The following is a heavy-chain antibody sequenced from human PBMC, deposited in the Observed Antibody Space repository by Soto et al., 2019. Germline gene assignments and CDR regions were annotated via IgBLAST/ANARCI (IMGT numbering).Heavy chain of an antibody. J-gene: IGHJ3*02. Sequence: ASVKVSCKASGYTFTGYYMHWVRQAPGQGLEWMGWINPNSGGTNYAQKFQGWVTMTRDTSISTAYMELSRLRSDDTAVYYCARGVKEQWLSDAFDIWGQGTMVT. V-gene: IGHV1-2*04. CDR3: ARGVKEQWLSDAFDI. D-gene: IGHD6-19*01. CDR1: GYTFTGYY. CDR2: INPNSGGT.